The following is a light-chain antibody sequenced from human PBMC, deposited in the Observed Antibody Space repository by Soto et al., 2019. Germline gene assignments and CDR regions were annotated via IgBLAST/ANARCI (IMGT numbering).Light chain of an antibody. J-gene: IGLJ2*01. V-gene: IGLV2-14*03. CDR3: SSYTTSNTLV. CDR1: SSDVGGYNY. Sequence: QSALTQPASVSWSPGQSITISCTGSSSDVGGYNYVSWYQQHPGKAPKLMIYDVSNRPSGVSTRFSGSKSGNTASLSISGLQAEDEADYYCSSYTTSNTLVFGGGTQLTVL. CDR2: DVS.